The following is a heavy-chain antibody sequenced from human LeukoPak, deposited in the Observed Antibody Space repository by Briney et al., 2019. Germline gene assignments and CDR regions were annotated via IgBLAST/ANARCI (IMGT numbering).Heavy chain of an antibody. Sequence: TSETLSLTCAVYGVSFSGYYWSWIRQPPGKGLEWIGEINHSGSTNYNPSLKSRVTISVDTSKNQFSLKLSSVTAADTAVYYCARRTDSSGYYFDYWGQGTLVTVSS. CDR1: GVSFSGYY. D-gene: IGHD3-22*01. V-gene: IGHV4-34*01. CDR3: ARRTDSSGYYFDY. CDR2: INHSGST. J-gene: IGHJ4*02.